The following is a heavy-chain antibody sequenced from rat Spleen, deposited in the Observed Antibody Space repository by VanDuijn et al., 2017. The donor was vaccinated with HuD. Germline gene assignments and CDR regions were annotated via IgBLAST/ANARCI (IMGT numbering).Heavy chain of an antibody. CDR3: ARWGYSRPLDVMDV. V-gene: IGHV3-3*01. D-gene: IGHD1-2*01. CDR2: INSAGST. Sequence: EVQLQESGPGLVKPSQSLSLTCSVTGYSITSSYRWNWIRKFPGNKLEWMGYINSAGSTNYNPSLKSRISITRDTSRNQFFLQVNSVTTEDTATYYCARWGYSRPLDVMDVWGQGASVTVSS. CDR1: GYSITSSYR. J-gene: IGHJ4*01.